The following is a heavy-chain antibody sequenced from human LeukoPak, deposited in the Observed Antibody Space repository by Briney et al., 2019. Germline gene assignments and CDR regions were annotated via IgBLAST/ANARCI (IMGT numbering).Heavy chain of an antibody. CDR3: AKDRGSGSYLAPDAFDI. Sequence: GGSLRLSCAASGFTFINYAMTWVRQAPVKGLEWVSIISGSGGSTYYADSVKGRFTISRDNSKNTLYLQMNSLRAEDTAVYYCAKDRGSGSYLAPDAFDIWGQGTMVTVSS. D-gene: IGHD1-26*01. V-gene: IGHV3-23*01. CDR2: ISGSGGST. CDR1: GFTFINYA. J-gene: IGHJ3*02.